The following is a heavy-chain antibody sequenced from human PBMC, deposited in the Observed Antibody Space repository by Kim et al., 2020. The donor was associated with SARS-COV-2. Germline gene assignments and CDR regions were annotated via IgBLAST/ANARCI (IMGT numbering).Heavy chain of an antibody. Sequence: GGSLRLSCAASGFTFSSYAMHWVRQAPGKGLEWVALISYDGSNKYYVDSVKGRFTISRDNSKNTLYLQMNSLRAEDTAVYYCARDQGGYLDYWGQGTLVTVSS. J-gene: IGHJ4*02. CDR2: ISYDGSNK. D-gene: IGHD2-15*01. V-gene: IGHV3-30*04. CDR1: GFTFSSYA. CDR3: ARDQGGYLDY.